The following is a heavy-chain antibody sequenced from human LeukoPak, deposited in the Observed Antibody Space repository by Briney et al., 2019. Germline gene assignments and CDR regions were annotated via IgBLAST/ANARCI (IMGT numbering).Heavy chain of an antibody. D-gene: IGHD1-14*01. CDR2: IYHSGST. CDR1: GGSISSGGYS. CDR3: AREGPHNWFDP. V-gene: IGHV4-30-2*01. Sequence: SQTLSLTCAVSGGSISSGGYSWSWIRQPPGKGLEWIGYIYHSGSTYYNPSLKSRVTISVDTSKNQFSLKLSSVTAADTAVYYCAREGPHNWFDPWGQGTLVTVSS. J-gene: IGHJ5*02.